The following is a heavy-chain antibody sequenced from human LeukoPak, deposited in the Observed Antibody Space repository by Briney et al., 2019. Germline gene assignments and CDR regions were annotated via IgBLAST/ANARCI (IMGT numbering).Heavy chain of an antibody. Sequence: GGSLRLSCAASGFTVSDNYMTWVRQAPGKGLEWVSGIYSGGSTYYADSVKGRFTISRHNSNNTLYLRMNSLRAEDTAVYYCARGGYSSSWYFDYWGQGTLVTVSS. D-gene: IGHD6-13*01. V-gene: IGHV3-53*04. CDR2: IYSGGST. CDR1: GFTVSDNY. CDR3: ARGGYSSSWYFDY. J-gene: IGHJ4*02.